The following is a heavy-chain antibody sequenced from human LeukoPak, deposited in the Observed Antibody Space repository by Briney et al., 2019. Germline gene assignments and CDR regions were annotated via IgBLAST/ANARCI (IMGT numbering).Heavy chain of an antibody. V-gene: IGHV4-30-2*01. CDR3: ARDCSSTSCYGAFDI. CDR1: GGSISSGGYY. CDR2: IYHSGST. J-gene: IGHJ3*02. Sequence: PSETLPLTCTVSGGSISSGGYYWSWIRQPPGKGLEWIGYIYHSGSTYYNPSLKSRVTISVDRSKNQFSLKLSSVTAADTAVYYCARDCSSTSCYGAFDIWGQGTMVTVSS. D-gene: IGHD2-2*01.